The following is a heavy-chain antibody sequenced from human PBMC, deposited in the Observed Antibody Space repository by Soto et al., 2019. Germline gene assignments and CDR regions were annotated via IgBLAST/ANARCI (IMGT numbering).Heavy chain of an antibody. CDR2: IWHDGSNK. V-gene: IGHV3-33*01. D-gene: IGHD6-13*01. CDR3: ASTTGSWSTLEYFFDY. J-gene: IGHJ4*02. Sequence: QVQLVESGGGVVQPGGSLRLSCAASGLTFSNHGMHWVRQAPGKGLEWVAIIWHDGSNKHYAESVRGRFTISRDNSKNTLYLQMNTLRAEDTAVYYCASTTGSWSTLEYFFDYWGQGTLVTVYS. CDR1: GLTFSNHG.